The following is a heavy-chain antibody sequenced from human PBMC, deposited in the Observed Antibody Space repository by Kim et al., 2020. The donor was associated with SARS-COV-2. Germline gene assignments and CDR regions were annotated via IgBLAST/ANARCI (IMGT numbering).Heavy chain of an antibody. D-gene: IGHD6-13*01. J-gene: IGHJ1*01. V-gene: IGHV3-23*01. Sequence: GGSLRLSCAASGFTFSSYAMSWVRQAPGKGLEWVSAISGSGDNTYYTDSVKGRFTISRDNSKNTVFLQMSSLRAEDTAIYYCARAALAAAGARTQSFQHWGQGTLVTVSS. CDR1: GFTFSSYA. CDR3: ARAALAAAGARTQSFQH. CDR2: ISGSGDNT.